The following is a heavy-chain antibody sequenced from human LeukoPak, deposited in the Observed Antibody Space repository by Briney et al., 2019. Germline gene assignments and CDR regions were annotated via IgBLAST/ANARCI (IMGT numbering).Heavy chain of an antibody. Sequence: SETLSLTCTVSGGSISSYYWSWIRQPPGKGLEWIGYIYYSGSTNYNPSLKSRVTISVDTSKNQFSLKLSSVTAADTAVYYCARTTIAARRYIDVWGKGTTVTVSS. V-gene: IGHV4-59*01. J-gene: IGHJ6*03. CDR1: GGSISSYY. D-gene: IGHD6-6*01. CDR2: IYYSGST. CDR3: ARTTIAARRYIDV.